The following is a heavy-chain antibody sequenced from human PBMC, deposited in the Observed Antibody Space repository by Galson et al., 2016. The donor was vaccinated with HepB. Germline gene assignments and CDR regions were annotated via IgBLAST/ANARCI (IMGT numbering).Heavy chain of an antibody. V-gene: IGHV3-23*01. CDR3: AKSLLRGARDF. Sequence: SLRLSCAGSGFTFGRFTMTWFRQAPGKGLEWVSAISGDRYYIYYADSVQGRFTISRYNARNILYLQIDGRRNEDTALYFCAKSLLRGARDFWGQGTLVTVSS. CDR2: ISGDRYYI. CDR1: GFTFGRFT. D-gene: IGHD1-26*01. J-gene: IGHJ4*02.